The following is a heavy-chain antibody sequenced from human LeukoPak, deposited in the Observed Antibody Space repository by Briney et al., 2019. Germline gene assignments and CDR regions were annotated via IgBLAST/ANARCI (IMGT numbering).Heavy chain of an antibody. CDR2: INQDGSDK. CDR1: GFTFSGFW. Sequence: GGSLRLSCAASGFTFSGFWMRWVRQAPAEGLEWVATINQDGSDKHYVDSVTGRFTISKDNAKTSLYLQMNSLRAEDTAVYYCARVQYNACDIWGQGTMVTVSS. D-gene: IGHD5-24*01. J-gene: IGHJ3*02. CDR3: ARVQYNACDI. V-gene: IGHV3-7*04.